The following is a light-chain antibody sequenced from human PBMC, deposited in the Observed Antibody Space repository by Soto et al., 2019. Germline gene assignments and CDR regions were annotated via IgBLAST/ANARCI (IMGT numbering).Light chain of an antibody. V-gene: IGKV3-15*01. CDR2: GAS. CDR1: QNVSSK. CDR3: QQYNKWPPWT. Sequence: EIVMTQSPATLSVSPGERATLSCRASQNVSSKLAWYQQKPGQAPRLLIYGASTRATGIPARFSGSGSGTEFTLTISSLQSEDFAVYYCQQYNKWPPWTFGQGTKVEIK. J-gene: IGKJ1*01.